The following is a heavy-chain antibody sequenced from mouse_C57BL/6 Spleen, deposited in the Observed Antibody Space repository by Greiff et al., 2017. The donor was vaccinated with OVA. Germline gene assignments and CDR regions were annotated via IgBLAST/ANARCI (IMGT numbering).Heavy chain of an antibody. CDR1: GYTFTSYW. CDR3: TRPGSSVYAMDY. Sequence: VKLQQPGTELVKPGASVKLSCKASGYTFTSYWMHWVKQRPGQGLEWIGNINPSNGGTNYNEKFKSKATLTVDKSSSTAYMQLSSLTSEDSAVYYCTRPGSSVYAMDYWGQGTSVTVSS. D-gene: IGHD1-1*01. CDR2: INPSNGGT. J-gene: IGHJ4*01. V-gene: IGHV1-53*01.